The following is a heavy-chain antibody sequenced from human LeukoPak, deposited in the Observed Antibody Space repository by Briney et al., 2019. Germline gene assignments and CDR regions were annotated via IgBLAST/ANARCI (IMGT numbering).Heavy chain of an antibody. CDR2: INPDGSRI. Sequence: GGSLRLSCAASGFTFSNYWVHWVRQAPGKGLVWVSRINPDGSRIDYADSVKGRFTISRDNAKNTLYLQMNSLRAEDTAVYFCARDLRGKSDYWGQGTLVTVSS. CDR1: GFTFSNYW. V-gene: IGHV3-74*01. D-gene: IGHD4-23*01. CDR3: ARDLRGKSDY. J-gene: IGHJ4*02.